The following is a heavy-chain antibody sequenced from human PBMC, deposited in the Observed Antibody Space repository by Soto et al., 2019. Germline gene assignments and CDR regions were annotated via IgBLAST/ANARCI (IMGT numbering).Heavy chain of an antibody. V-gene: IGHV4-59*01. D-gene: IGHD2-21*02. CDR1: GGSISTYY. Sequence: SETLSLTCAVSGGSISTYYWSWIRQPPGKGLEWIGYMYNTGSTIYNPSFKSRVTISVDTSKNQFSLKLNSVTAADTAVYYCARDLWGYCGTDCYPLDVWGQGTTVTVSS. CDR3: ARDLWGYCGTDCYPLDV. J-gene: IGHJ6*02. CDR2: MYNTGST.